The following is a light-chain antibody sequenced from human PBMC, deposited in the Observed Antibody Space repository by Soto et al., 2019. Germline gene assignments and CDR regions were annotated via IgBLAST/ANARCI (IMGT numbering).Light chain of an antibody. Sequence: EIVLTQSPATLSLSPGERATLSCRASQSVYTYLAWYQQKPGQAPRLLIYNASNRATGIPARFSGSGSGTDFTLTISSLEPEDFAVYYCQQRSSSVTFGPWTKVDLK. CDR2: NAS. J-gene: IGKJ3*01. V-gene: IGKV3-11*01. CDR1: QSVYTY. CDR3: QQRSSSVT.